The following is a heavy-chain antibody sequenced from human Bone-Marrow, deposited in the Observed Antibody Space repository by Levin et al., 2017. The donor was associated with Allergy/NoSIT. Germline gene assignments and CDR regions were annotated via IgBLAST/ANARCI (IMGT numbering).Heavy chain of an antibody. V-gene: IGHV3-11*01. CDR2: ISSSGSTI. J-gene: IGHJ5*02. D-gene: IGHD2-2*01. CDR1: GFTFSDYY. Sequence: GGSLRLSCAASGFTFSDYYMSWIRQAPGKGLEWVSYISSSGSTIYYADSVKGRFTISRDNAKNSLYLQMNSLRAEDTAVYYCARVGRGVVVPAAIYRWFDPWGQGTLVTVSS. CDR3: ARVGRGVVVPAAIYRWFDP.